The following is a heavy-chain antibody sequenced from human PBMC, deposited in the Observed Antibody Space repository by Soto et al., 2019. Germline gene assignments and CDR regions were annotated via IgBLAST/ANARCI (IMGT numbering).Heavy chain of an antibody. CDR1: GFSLSTSGVG. D-gene: IGHD6-19*01. V-gene: IGHV2-5*01. J-gene: IGHJ6*02. CDR3: AHHSLADYYYYGMDV. Sequence: SGPTLVNPIHTLTLTCTFSGFSLSTSGVGVGWIRQPPGKALEGLALIYWNDDKRYSPSLKRRLTITKDTSKNQVVLTMTHMDPVETAKYYCAHHSLADYYYYGMDVWVQGTTVTVSS. CDR2: IYWNDDK.